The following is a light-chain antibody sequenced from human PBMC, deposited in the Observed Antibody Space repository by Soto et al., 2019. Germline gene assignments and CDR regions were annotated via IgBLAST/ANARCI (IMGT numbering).Light chain of an antibody. Sequence: EIVLTQSPGTLSLSPGERATLSCRASQSVSRSYLAWYQQKPGQAPRLLIYGVSSRATGIPDRFSGSGSGTDFTLTISRLEPEDFAVYYCQQYGSSPPYTFGQGTKLEIK. CDR1: QSVSRSY. CDR2: GVS. CDR3: QQYGSSPPYT. J-gene: IGKJ2*01. V-gene: IGKV3-20*01.